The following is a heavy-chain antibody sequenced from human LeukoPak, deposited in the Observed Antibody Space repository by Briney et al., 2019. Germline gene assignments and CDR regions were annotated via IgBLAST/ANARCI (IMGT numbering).Heavy chain of an antibody. CDR1: GFTFSSYW. CDR2: IKQDGSEK. D-gene: IGHD3-9*01. CDR3: ARTLYYDILTGYSPPPYYFDY. Sequence: GGSLRLSCAASGFTFSSYWMSWVRQATGKGLEWVANIKQDGSEKYYVDSVKGRFTISRDNAKNSLYLQMNSLRAEDTAVYYCARTLYYDILTGYSPPPYYFDYWSQGTLVTVSS. V-gene: IGHV3-7*03. J-gene: IGHJ4*02.